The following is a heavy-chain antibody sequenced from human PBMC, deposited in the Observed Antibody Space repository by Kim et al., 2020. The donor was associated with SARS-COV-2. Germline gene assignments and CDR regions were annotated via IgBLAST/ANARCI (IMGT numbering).Heavy chain of an antibody. V-gene: IGHV3-73*01. CDR2: IRSKANSYAT. CDR1: GFTFSGSA. CDR3: TRGPSPRDIVATIRDNYYYYYGMDV. Sequence: GASLRLSCAASGFTFSGSAMHWVRQASGKGLEWVGRIRSKANSYATAYAASVKGRFTISRDDSKNTAYLQMNSLKTEDTAVYYCTRGPSPRDIVATIRDNYYYYYGMDVWGQGTTVTVSS. J-gene: IGHJ6*02. D-gene: IGHD5-12*01.